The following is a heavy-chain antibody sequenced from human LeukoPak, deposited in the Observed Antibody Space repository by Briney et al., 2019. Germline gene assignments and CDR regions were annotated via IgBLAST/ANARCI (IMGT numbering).Heavy chain of an antibody. CDR2: MNPNSGNT. V-gene: IGHV1-8*01. J-gene: IGHJ6*02. D-gene: IGHD3-10*01. CDR3: ARGGRVRDRYYYYYYGMDV. Sequence: GASVKVSCKASGYTFTSYDINWVRQAAGLGREWMGWMNPNSGNTGYAQKFQGRVTMTRNTSISTAYMELSSLRSEDTAVYYCARGGRVRDRYYYYYYGMDVWGQGTTVTVSS. CDR1: GYTFTSYD.